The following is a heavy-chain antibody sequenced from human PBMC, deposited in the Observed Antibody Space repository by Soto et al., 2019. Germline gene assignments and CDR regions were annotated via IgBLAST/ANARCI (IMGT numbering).Heavy chain of an antibody. CDR1: GYSISSSNW. D-gene: IGHD1-26*01. Sequence: PSETLSLTCAVSGYSISSSNWWGWIRQPPGKGLEWIGYIYYSGTTYYNPSLKSRVTMSVDTSKNQFSLKLTSVKAVDTAVYYCARREIQGPIDYWGQGTLVT. CDR2: IYYSGTT. CDR3: ARREIQGPIDY. V-gene: IGHV4-28*01. J-gene: IGHJ4*02.